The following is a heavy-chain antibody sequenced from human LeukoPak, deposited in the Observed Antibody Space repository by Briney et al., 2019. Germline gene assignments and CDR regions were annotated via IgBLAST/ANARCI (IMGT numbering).Heavy chain of an antibody. V-gene: IGHV4-34*01. J-gene: IGHJ4*02. CDR1: GGSFSGYY. D-gene: IGHD6-13*01. CDR2: IYHSEST. Sequence: SETLSLTCAVYGGSFSGYYWSWIRQPPGKGLEWIGSIYHSESTYYNPSLKSRVTISVDTSKNQFSLKLSSVTAADTAVYYCARGGIAAAAPFDYWGQGTLVTVSS. CDR3: ARGGIAAAAPFDY.